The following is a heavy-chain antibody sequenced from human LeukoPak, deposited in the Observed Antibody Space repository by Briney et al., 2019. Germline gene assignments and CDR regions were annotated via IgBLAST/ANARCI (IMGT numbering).Heavy chain of an antibody. CDR1: GFTVSSNY. CDR2: IYSGGST. V-gene: IGHV3-53*04. Sequence: GRSLRLSCAASGFTVSSNYMSWVRQAPGKGLEWVSVIYSGGSTYYADSVKGRFTISRHNSKNTLYLQMNRLRAEDTAVYYCARVYYGSRSYYNKPGAFDIWGQGTMVTVSS. D-gene: IGHD3-10*01. CDR3: ARVYYGSRSYYNKPGAFDI. J-gene: IGHJ3*02.